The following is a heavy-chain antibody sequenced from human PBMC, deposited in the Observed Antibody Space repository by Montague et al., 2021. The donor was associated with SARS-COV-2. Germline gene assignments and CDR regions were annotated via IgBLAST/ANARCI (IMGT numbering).Heavy chain of an antibody. J-gene: IGHJ4*02. Sequence: SETLSLTCTVSGGSISGYFWSWIRQSPGKGLEWIGYIYYSGTTTYNPALKSRVAISLETSKNQFSLKLNSVTAADTAAYYCAATDCFSSGKYDFWGQGTWVTVSS. CDR1: GGSISGYF. CDR3: AATDCFSSGKYDF. CDR2: IYYSGTT. V-gene: IGHV4-59*08. D-gene: IGHD2-21*01.